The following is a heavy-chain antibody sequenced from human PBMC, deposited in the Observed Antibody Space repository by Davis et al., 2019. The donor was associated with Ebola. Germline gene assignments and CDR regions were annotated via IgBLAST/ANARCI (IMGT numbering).Heavy chain of an antibody. V-gene: IGHV3-74*03. CDR3: ARAIVGATYYYYGMDV. CDR2: INGDGSSI. Sequence: HTGGSLRLSCAASGFAVNSHWMHWVRQAPGKGLVWVSRINGDGSSIKFADSVKGRFTISRDNAKNTLYLQMNSLRAEDTAVYYCARAIVGATYYYYGMDVWGKGTTVTVSS. D-gene: IGHD1-26*01. J-gene: IGHJ6*04. CDR1: GFAVNSHW.